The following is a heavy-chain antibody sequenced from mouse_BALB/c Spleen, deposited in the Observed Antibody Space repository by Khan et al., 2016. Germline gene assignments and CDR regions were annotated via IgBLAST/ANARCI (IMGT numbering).Heavy chain of an antibody. J-gene: IGHJ3*01. CDR2: IWAGGST. CDR1: GFSLTNSG. V-gene: IGHV2-9*02. CDR3: ARDDQDFDAWFAS. Sequence: QVQLKQSGPGLVAPSQSLSITCTVSGFSLTNSGVHWVRQPPRKGLDWLGVIWAGGSTDYNSALMSRLSITSDTTPNQVFLKMNSLQTDDTAMYYCARDDQDFDAWFASWGQGTLVTVSA.